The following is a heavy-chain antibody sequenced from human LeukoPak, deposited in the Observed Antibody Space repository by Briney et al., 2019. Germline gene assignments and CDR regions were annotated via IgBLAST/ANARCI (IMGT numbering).Heavy chain of an antibody. Sequence: ASVKVSCKVSGHTLTELSMHWVRQAPGKGLEWMGGFDPEDGETIYAQKFQGRVTMTEDTSTDAAYMELSSLRSEDTAVYYCATVKDNWNDATHYYYYYMDVWGKGTTVTVSS. V-gene: IGHV1-24*01. CDR3: ATVKDNWNDATHYYYYYMDV. CDR2: FDPEDGET. J-gene: IGHJ6*03. D-gene: IGHD1-20*01. CDR1: GHTLTELS.